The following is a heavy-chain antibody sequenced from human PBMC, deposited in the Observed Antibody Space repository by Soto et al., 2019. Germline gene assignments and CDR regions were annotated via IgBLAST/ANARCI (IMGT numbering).Heavy chain of an antibody. CDR1: GYTFTSYY. Sequence: ASVKVSCKASGYTFTSYYMHWVRQAPGQGLEWMGIINPSGGSTSYAQKFQGRVTMTRDTSTSTVYMELSSLRSEDTALYYCARDSPDSSGLHDAFDIWGQGTMVTVSS. V-gene: IGHV1-46*01. CDR3: ARDSPDSSGLHDAFDI. CDR2: INPSGGST. D-gene: IGHD3-22*01. J-gene: IGHJ3*02.